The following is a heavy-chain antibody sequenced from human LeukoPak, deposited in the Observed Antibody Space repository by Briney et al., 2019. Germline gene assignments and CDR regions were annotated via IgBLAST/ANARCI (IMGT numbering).Heavy chain of an antibody. D-gene: IGHD6-13*01. V-gene: IGHV3-21*01. J-gene: IGHJ4*02. CDR1: GFTFSSYS. CDR3: ARAKSQQLVRYFDY. Sequence: GGSLRLSCAASGFTFSSYSMNWVRQAPGKGLEWVSSISSSSSYIYYADSVKGRFTISRDNAKNSLYLQMNSLRAEDTAVYYCARAKSQQLVRYFDYWGQGTLVTVSS. CDR2: ISSSSSYI.